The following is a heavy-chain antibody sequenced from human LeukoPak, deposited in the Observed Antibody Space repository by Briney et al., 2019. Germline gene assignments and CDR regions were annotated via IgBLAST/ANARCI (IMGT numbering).Heavy chain of an antibody. CDR2: IWYDGSNK. V-gene: IGHV3-33*01. D-gene: IGHD1-14*01. Sequence: VRQAPGKGLEGGAVIWYDGSNKYYADSVKGRFTISRDNSKNTLYLQMNSLRAEDTAVYYCARDPGGSSKRYYYGMDVWGQGTTVTVSS. CDR3: ARDPGGSSKRYYYGMDV. J-gene: IGHJ6*02.